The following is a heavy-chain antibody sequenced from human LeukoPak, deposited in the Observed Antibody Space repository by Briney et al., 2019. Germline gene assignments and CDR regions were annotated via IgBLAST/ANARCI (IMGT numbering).Heavy chain of an antibody. Sequence: SETLSLTCTVSGGSISSSSYYWGWIRQPPGKGLEWIGSIYYSGSTYYNPSLKSRVTISVDTSKNQFSLKLSSVTAADTAVYYCARVHYYGSGNKLGWFDPWGQGTLVTVSS. CDR1: GGSISSSSYY. D-gene: IGHD3-10*01. CDR2: IYYSGST. V-gene: IGHV4-39*07. J-gene: IGHJ5*02. CDR3: ARVHYYGSGNKLGWFDP.